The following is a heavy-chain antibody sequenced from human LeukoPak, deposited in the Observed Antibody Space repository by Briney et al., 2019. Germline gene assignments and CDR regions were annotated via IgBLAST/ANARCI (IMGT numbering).Heavy chain of an antibody. Sequence: KTGGSLRLSCAASGFTFSDYYMSWIRQAPGKGLEWVSYISSSGSTIYYADSVKGRFTISRDNAKNSLYLQMNSLRAEDTAVYYCARWLDSSGWEDYGMDVWGQGTTVTVSS. CDR3: ARWLDSSGWEDYGMDV. CDR1: GFTFSDYY. J-gene: IGHJ6*02. D-gene: IGHD6-19*01. CDR2: ISSSGSTI. V-gene: IGHV3-11*01.